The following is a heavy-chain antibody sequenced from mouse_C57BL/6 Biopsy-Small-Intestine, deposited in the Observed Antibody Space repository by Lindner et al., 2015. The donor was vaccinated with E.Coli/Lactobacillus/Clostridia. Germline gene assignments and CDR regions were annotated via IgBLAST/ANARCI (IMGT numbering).Heavy chain of an antibody. D-gene: IGHD3-2*01. Sequence: SVKVSCKASGYMFNSYAMHWVRQAPGQRPEWMGYMNAANGNTQYSQKFQGRVTITRDTSASTGYMELSSLRSEDTALYYCVRGKDSGSWIIDYWGQGTLVTVS. CDR1: GYMFNSYA. CDR3: VRGKDSGSWIIDY. CDR2: MNAANGNT. V-gene: IGHV1-4*01. J-gene: IGHJ4*01.